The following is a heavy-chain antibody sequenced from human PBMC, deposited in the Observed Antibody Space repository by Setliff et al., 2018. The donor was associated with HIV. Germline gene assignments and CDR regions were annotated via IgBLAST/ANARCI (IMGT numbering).Heavy chain of an antibody. J-gene: IGHJ4*02. D-gene: IGHD1-26*01. Sequence: GGSLRLSCAASGYTFSSYAMTWVRQAPGKGLEWVSGISAGGYTTYYADSVKGRFTISRDNAKNSLYLQMNSLRAEDTAVYYCARAKTSGTYYGWSYWGQGTLVTVSS. CDR2: ISAGGYTT. CDR1: GYTFSSYA. V-gene: IGHV3-23*01. CDR3: ARAKTSGTYYGWSY.